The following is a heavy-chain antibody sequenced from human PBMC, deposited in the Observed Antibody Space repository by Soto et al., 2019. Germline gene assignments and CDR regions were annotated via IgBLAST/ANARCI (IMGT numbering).Heavy chain of an antibody. V-gene: IGHV4-39*07. CDR3: AKDAIANDGIWLMDS. Sequence: SETLPLTCTVSRGSISSGTNYWAWILQPPGKGLEWIANIYYSGSTFYNPSRKSRVTISLDTSKNQFSLKLRSVTAEDTAVYYCAKDAIANDGIWLMDSWGQGTVVTVSS. D-gene: IGHD3-16*01. J-gene: IGHJ5*02. CDR1: RGSISSGTNY. CDR2: IYYSGST.